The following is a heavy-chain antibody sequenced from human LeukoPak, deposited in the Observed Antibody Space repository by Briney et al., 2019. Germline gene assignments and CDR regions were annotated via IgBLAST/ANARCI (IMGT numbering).Heavy chain of an antibody. CDR1: GYTFNSYG. Sequence: ASVKVSCKASGYTFNSYGISWMRQAPGQGLEWMGWISAYNGNTKYAQKFQGRVTMTTDTSTSTAYMELKSLRPDDTAVYYCARDYRGIAVADYYFDYWGQGTLVTVSS. V-gene: IGHV1-18*01. J-gene: IGHJ4*02. D-gene: IGHD6-19*01. CDR3: ARDYRGIAVADYYFDY. CDR2: ISAYNGNT.